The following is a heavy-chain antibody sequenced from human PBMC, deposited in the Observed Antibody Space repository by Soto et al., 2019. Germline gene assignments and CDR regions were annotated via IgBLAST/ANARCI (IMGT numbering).Heavy chain of an antibody. Sequence: PSETLSLTCAVSGGSFTSNNWWTWVRQPPGQGLEWIGEIYRTGSTNYNPSLKSRVTISLDKSENQFSPKVTSLTAADTAVYYCARLPLHYYDSSGYYAAFDIWGQGTMVTVSS. CDR2: IYRTGST. V-gene: IGHV4-4*02. CDR1: GGSFTSNNW. J-gene: IGHJ3*02. CDR3: ARLPLHYYDSSGYYAAFDI. D-gene: IGHD3-22*01.